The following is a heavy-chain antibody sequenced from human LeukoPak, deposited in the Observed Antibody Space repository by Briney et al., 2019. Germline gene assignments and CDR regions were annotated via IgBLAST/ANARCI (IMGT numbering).Heavy chain of an antibody. CDR2: IGTDGYS. V-gene: IGHV3-21*06. CDR3: ARGTIGGNPASAY. CDR1: GFTFSTYE. D-gene: IGHD4-23*01. Sequence: GASLRLSCAASGFTFSTYEMNWVRQAPGKGLEWVSSIGTDGYSYSAVSVKGRFTISRDNAKSTLYLQMDSLTVEDTALYYCARGTIGGNPASAYWGQGTLATVSS. J-gene: IGHJ4*02.